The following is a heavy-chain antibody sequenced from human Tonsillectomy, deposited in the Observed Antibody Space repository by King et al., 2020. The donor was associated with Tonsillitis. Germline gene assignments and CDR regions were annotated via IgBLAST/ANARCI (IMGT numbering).Heavy chain of an antibody. D-gene: IGHD2-8*01. V-gene: IGHV3-7*01. CDR3: ARDSVLRYYFDY. CDR1: GFTFSSYW. Sequence: QLVQSGGGLAQPGGSLRLSCAASGFTFSSYWMSWVRQAPGKGLEWVANIKQDGSEKYYVDSVKGRFTISRDNAKKTLNLQMNSLRAEDTAVYYCARDSVLRYYFDYWGQGTLVTVSS. CDR2: IKQDGSEK. J-gene: IGHJ4*02.